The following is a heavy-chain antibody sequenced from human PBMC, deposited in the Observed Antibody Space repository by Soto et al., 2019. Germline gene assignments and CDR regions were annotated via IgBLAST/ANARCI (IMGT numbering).Heavy chain of an antibody. CDR3: AHGLVAAATLVYFDF. Sequence: SQTLSLTCAISGDSVSTNSAAWNWIRQSPSRGLEWLGRTYYSSKWNYDYAVSVRNRIIVNPDTSKNQFSLQLNSVTPEDTAVYYCAHGLVAAATLVYFDFWGQGTLVTVSS. D-gene: IGHD2-2*01. CDR2: TYYSSKWNY. CDR1: GDSVSTNSAA. J-gene: IGHJ4*02. V-gene: IGHV6-1*01.